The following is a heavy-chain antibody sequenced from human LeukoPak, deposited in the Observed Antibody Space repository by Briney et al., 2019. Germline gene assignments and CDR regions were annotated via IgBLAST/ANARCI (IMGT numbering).Heavy chain of an antibody. Sequence: GASVKVSCKASGGTFSSYAISWVRQAPGQGLEWMGGIIPIFGTANCAQKFQGRVTITTDESTSTAYMELSSLRSEDTAVYYCARSLGYCSGGSCYLPYNWFDPWGQGTLVTVSS. CDR2: IIPIFGTA. CDR3: ARSLGYCSGGSCYLPYNWFDP. CDR1: GGTFSSYA. J-gene: IGHJ5*02. V-gene: IGHV1-69*05. D-gene: IGHD2-15*01.